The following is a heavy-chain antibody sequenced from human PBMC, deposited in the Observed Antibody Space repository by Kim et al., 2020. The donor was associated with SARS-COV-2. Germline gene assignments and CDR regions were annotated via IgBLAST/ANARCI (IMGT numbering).Heavy chain of an antibody. V-gene: IGHV4-31*03. CDR2: IYYSGST. CDR1: GGSISSGGYY. Sequence: SETLSLTCTVSGGSISSGGYYWSWIRQHPGKGLEWIGYIYYSGSTYYNPSLKSRVTISVDTSKNQFSLKLSSVTAADTAVYYCAREFYDILTGLGAFDIWGQGTMVTVSS. CDR3: AREFYDILTGLGAFDI. D-gene: IGHD3-9*01. J-gene: IGHJ3*02.